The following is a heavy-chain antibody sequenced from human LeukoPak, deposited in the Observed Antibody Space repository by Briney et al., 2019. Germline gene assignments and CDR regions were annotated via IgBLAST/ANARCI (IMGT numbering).Heavy chain of an antibody. D-gene: IGHD3-10*01. CDR3: AKDGTMVRGKIKFDP. CDR1: GFTFDDYG. J-gene: IGHJ5*02. V-gene: IGHV3-20*04. CDR2: ITWNGGST. Sequence: PGGSLRLSCAASGFTFDDYGMSWVRQAPGKGLEWVSGITWNGGSTGYADSVKGRFTISRDNSKNTLYLQMNSLRAEDTAVYYCAKDGTMVRGKIKFDPWGQGTLVTVSS.